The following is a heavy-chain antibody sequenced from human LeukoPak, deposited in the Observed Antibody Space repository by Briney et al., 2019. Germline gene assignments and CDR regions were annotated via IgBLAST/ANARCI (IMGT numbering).Heavy chain of an antibody. Sequence: PGRSLRLSCAASGFTFSRSGMHWVRQAPGKGLEWVAVISYDGSNKYYADSVKGRFTISRDNSKNTLNLQMNNLRAEDTAVYYCAKDTAMVFGYFDYWGQGTLVTVSS. V-gene: IGHV3-30*18. CDR2: ISYDGSNK. CDR1: GFTFSRSG. CDR3: AKDTAMVFGYFDY. J-gene: IGHJ4*02. D-gene: IGHD5-18*01.